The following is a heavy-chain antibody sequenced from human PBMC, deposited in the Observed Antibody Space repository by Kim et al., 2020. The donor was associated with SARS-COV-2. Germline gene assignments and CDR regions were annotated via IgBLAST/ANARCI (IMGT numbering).Heavy chain of an antibody. D-gene: IGHD3-10*01. V-gene: IGHV4-34*01. CDR2: INHSGST. J-gene: IGHJ1*01. Sequence: SETLSLTCAVYGGSFSGYYWSWIRQPPGKGLEWIGEINHSGSTNYNPSLKSRVTISVDTSKNQFSLKLSSVTAADTAVYYCARRGFVYGSGSYYTNWGQG. CDR1: GGSFSGYY. CDR3: ARRGFVYGSGSYYTN.